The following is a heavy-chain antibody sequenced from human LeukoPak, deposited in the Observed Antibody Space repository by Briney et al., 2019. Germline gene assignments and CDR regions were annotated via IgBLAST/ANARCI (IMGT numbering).Heavy chain of an antibody. CDR1: GGSFSGYY. D-gene: IGHD6-13*01. Sequence: SETLSLTCAVYGGSFSGYYWSWIRQPPGKGLEWIGEINHSGSTNYNPSLKSRVTISVDTSKNQSSLKLSSVTAADTAVYYCAREDSSSWYWFGRWFDPWGQGTLVTVSS. CDR2: INHSGST. J-gene: IGHJ5*02. CDR3: AREDSSSWYWFGRWFDP. V-gene: IGHV4-34*01.